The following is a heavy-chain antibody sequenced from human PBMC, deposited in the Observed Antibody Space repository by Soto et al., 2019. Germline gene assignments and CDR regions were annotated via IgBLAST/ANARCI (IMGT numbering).Heavy chain of an antibody. CDR2: LNYGGTT. V-gene: IGHV4-39*01. J-gene: IGHJ5*02. CDR1: GASMTSSIYY. CDR3: ARQSYFDGAGYYLGWFDP. Sequence: LSLTCSVSGASMTSSIYYWAWIRQAPGKGLEWIGSLNYGGTTYHSPSLEGRVTMSVDTSKKEFSLNVISVTAADTAIYYCARQSYFDGAGYYLGWFDPWGQGTRVTVS. D-gene: IGHD3-22*01.